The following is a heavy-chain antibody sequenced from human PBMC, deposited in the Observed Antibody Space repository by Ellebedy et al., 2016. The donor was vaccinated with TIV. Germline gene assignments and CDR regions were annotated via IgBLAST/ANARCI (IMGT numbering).Heavy chain of an antibody. CDR3: AREQSPYYEILTGSFDY. D-gene: IGHD3-9*01. V-gene: IGHV3-33*01. CDR1: GFSFSTYG. CDR2: LWYDGFNK. Sequence: PGGSLRLSCAASGFSFSTYGMHWVRQAPGQGLEWVAVLWYDGFNKDYADSVKCRFTISRDNSKSTLYLEMKSLRVEDTAVYYCAREQSPYYEILTGSFDYWGQGALVTVSS. J-gene: IGHJ4*02.